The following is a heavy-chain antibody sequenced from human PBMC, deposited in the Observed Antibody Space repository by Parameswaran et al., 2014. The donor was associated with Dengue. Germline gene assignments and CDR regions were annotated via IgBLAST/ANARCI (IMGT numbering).Heavy chain of an antibody. CDR3: ARDIVATIKHYYGMDV. V-gene: IGHV3-11*04. CDR2: ISSSGSTI. D-gene: IGHD5-12*01. J-gene: IGHJ6*02. Sequence: WIRQPPGKGLEWVSYISSSGSTIYYADSVKGRFTISRDNAKNSLYLQMNSLRVEDTAVYYCARDIVATIKHYYGMDVWGQGTTVTVSS.